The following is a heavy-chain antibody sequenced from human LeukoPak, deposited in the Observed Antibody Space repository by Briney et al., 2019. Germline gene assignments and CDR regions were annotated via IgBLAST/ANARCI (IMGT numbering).Heavy chain of an antibody. Sequence: SETLSLTCTVSGGSISSYYWSWIRQPPGKGLEWIGYIYYSGSTNYNPSLKSRVTISVDTSKNQFSLKLSSVTAADTAVYYCARAAGGPLNNYYYYYMDVWGKGTTVTVSS. V-gene: IGHV4-59*08. J-gene: IGHJ6*03. D-gene: IGHD3-16*01. CDR2: IYYSGST. CDR3: ARAAGGPLNNYYYYYMDV. CDR1: GGSISSYY.